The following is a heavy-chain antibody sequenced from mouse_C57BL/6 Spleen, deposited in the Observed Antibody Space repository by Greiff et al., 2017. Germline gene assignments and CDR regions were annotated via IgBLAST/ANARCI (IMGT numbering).Heavy chain of an antibody. CDR1: GYTFTSYW. CDR2: IYPGSGST. CDR3: AREQLRLDYAMDY. J-gene: IGHJ4*01. V-gene: IGHV1-55*01. Sequence: VQLQQPGAELVKPGASVKMSCKASGYTFTSYWITWVKQRPGQGLEWIGDIYPGSGSTNYNEKFKSKATLTVDTSSSTAYMQLSSLTSEDSAVYYCAREQLRLDYAMDYWGQGTSVTVSS. D-gene: IGHD3-2*02.